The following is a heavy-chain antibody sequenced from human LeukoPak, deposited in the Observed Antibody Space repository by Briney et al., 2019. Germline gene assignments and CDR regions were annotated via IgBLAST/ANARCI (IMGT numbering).Heavy chain of an antibody. D-gene: IGHD2-8*02. V-gene: IGHV4-59*08. CDR1: GDSIRRYH. J-gene: IGHJ4*02. CDR2: IDNSGNT. Sequence: SETLSLTCTVSGDSIRRYHWSWVRQPPGKGLESIGYIDNSGNTKYNPSLKSRVTISVDRSKNQFSLKVNSVTAADTAVYFCAHSTGWPGFDFWGQGTLVTVSS. CDR3: AHSTGWPGFDF.